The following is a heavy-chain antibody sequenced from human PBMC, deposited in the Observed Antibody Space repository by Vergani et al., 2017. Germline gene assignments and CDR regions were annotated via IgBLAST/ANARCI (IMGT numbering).Heavy chain of an antibody. CDR2: INPNSGGT. V-gene: IGHV1-2*02. J-gene: IGHJ4*02. Sequence: QVQLVQSGAEVKKPWASVKVSCKASGYTFTDYFMHWVRQAPGQGLEWMGWINPNSGGTNYAQKFQGRVNMTRETSISTAYMELSNLRSDGTAVYYCARVGTSSNREYFDCWGQGTLVTVSS. CDR3: ARVGTSSNREYFDC. CDR1: GYTFTDYF. D-gene: IGHD2-2*01.